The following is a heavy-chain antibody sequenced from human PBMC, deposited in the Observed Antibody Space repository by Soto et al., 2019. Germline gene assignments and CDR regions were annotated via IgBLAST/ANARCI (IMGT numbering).Heavy chain of an antibody. CDR1: GFTVSRNY. V-gene: IGHV3-53*04. J-gene: IGHJ4*02. Sequence: GGSLRLSCAASGFTVSRNYMSWVRQAPGKGLEWVSVIYSGGSTYYADSVKGRFTISRHNSKNTLYLQMNSLRAEDTAVYYCARDTPGGYNPHWGQGTLVTVSS. CDR3: ARDTPGGYNPH. D-gene: IGHD1-1*01. CDR2: IYSGGST.